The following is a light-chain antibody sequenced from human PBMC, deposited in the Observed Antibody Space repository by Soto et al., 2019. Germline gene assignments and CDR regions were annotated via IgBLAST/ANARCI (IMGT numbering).Light chain of an antibody. V-gene: IGKV3-20*01. Sequence: EIVLTQSPGTLSLSPGERATLSCRASQSVSGSYLAWYQQKPGQAPRLLIYGASSRATGIPDRFSGSGSGTDFTLTISRLEPEDFAVYNCQQYGSSPLFIFGPGTTVDIK. CDR1: QSVSGSY. CDR2: GAS. J-gene: IGKJ3*01. CDR3: QQYGSSPLFI.